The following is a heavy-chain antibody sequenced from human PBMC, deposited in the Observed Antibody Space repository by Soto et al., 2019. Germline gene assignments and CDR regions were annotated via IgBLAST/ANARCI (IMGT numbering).Heavy chain of an antibody. CDR2: IYYSGST. J-gene: IGHJ6*02. CDR1: GGSVSSGSYY. D-gene: IGHD4-4*01. CDR3: AREFEWAVTTNPNYYYYGMDV. Sequence: SETLSLTCTVSGGSVSSGSYYWSWLRQPPGKGLEWIGYIYYSGSTNYNPSLKSRVTISVDTSKNQCSLKLSSVTVADTAVYYCAREFEWAVTTNPNYYYYGMDVLGQGTTVTVSS. V-gene: IGHV4-61*01.